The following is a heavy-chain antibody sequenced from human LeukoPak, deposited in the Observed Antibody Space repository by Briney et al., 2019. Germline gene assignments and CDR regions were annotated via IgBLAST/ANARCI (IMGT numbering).Heavy chain of an antibody. CDR1: GGSISSYY. V-gene: IGHV4-4*07. Sequence: SETLSLTCTVSGGSISSYYWSWIRQPAGKGLEWIGRIYTSGSTNYNPSLKSRVTMSVDTSKSQFALKLSAVTAAEPAVYYCARDDLTAFDYWGQGTLVTVSS. J-gene: IGHJ4*02. CDR3: ARDDLTAFDY. D-gene: IGHD1-14*01. CDR2: IYTSGST.